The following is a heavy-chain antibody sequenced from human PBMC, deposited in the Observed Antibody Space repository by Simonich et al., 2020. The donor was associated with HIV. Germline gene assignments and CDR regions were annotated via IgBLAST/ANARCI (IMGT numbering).Heavy chain of an antibody. CDR1: GGSFSGYY. CDR3: ARLTAGGLGEYFQH. D-gene: IGHD6-13*01. CDR2: INHSGST. V-gene: IGHV4-34*01. J-gene: IGHJ1*01. Sequence: QVQLQQWGAGLLKPSETLSPTCAVYGGSFSGYYWSWIPQPPGKGLEWIGEINHSGSTNYNPSLKSRVTISVDTSKNQFSLKLSSVTAADTAVYYCARLTAGGLGEYFQHWGQGTLVTVSS.